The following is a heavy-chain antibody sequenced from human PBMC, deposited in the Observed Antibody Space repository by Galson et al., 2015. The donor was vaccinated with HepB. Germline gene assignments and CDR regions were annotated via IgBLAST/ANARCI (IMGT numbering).Heavy chain of an antibody. V-gene: IGHV3-30*18. Sequence: SCAASGFIFSTYGMHWVRQAPGKGLEWVAVISYDGSNKYYTGSVKCRFTISRDDYKNTLYLQMNSLRPEDTAVYYCAKGSISRFLPDAFDLWGQGTMVTVSS. J-gene: IGHJ3*01. CDR3: AKGSISRFLPDAFDL. CDR1: GFIFSTYG. CDR2: ISYDGSNK. D-gene: IGHD3-3*01.